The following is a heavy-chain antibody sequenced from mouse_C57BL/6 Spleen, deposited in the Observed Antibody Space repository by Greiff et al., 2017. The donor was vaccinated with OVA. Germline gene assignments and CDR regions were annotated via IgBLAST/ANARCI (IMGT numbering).Heavy chain of an antibody. CDR1: GYAFSSYW. Sequence: QVQLKQSGAELVKPGASVKISCKASGYAFSSYWMNWVKQRPGKGLEWIGQIYPGDGDTNYNGKFKGKATLTADKSSSTAYMQLSSLTSEDSAVYFCASSYYYGSSPHWYFDVWGTGTTVTVSS. V-gene: IGHV1-80*01. J-gene: IGHJ1*03. CDR3: ASSYYYGSSPHWYFDV. D-gene: IGHD1-1*01. CDR2: IYPGDGDT.